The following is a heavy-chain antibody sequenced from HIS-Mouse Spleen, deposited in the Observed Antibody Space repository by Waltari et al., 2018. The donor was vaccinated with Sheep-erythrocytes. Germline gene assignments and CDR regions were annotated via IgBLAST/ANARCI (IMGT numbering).Heavy chain of an antibody. CDR3: AQTGATTPHFDY. CDR2: IIPILGIA. CDR1: AGTCSSYA. Sequence: QVQLVQSGAEVKKPGSSVKVSCKASAGTCSSYAISWVRQAPGQGLEWMGRIIPILGIANYAQKFQGRVTITADKSTSTAYMELSSLRSEDTAVYYCAQTGATTPHFDYWGQGTLVTVSS. D-gene: IGHD1-26*01. V-gene: IGHV1-69*04. J-gene: IGHJ4*02.